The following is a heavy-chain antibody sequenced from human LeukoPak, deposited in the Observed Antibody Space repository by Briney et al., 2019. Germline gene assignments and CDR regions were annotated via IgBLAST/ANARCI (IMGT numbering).Heavy chain of an antibody. Sequence: PGGSLRLSCSASGFTFSSYGMHWVRQAPGKGLEWVGFIRYDGSNKYYADSVKGRFTISRDNSKNTLYLQMNSLRAEDTAVYYCAKDSASVVVPAAVDYWGQGTLVTVSS. V-gene: IGHV3-30*02. CDR3: AKDSASVVVPAAVDY. CDR1: GFTFSSYG. D-gene: IGHD2-2*01. CDR2: IRYDGSNK. J-gene: IGHJ4*02.